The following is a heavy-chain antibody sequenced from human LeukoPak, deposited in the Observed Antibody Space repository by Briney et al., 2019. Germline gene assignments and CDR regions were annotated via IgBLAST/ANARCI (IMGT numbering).Heavy chain of an antibody. CDR2: IGSSSII. D-gene: IGHD6-19*01. CDR3: ARLAVGGHFDY. Sequence: PGGSLRLSCAASGFTFSTYSISWVRQAPGKGLEWISYIGSSSIISYADSVKGRFTISRDNSRNSLYLHMNSLRADDTAVYYCARLAVGGHFDYWGQGTLVTVSS. J-gene: IGHJ4*02. CDR1: GFTFSTYS. V-gene: IGHV3-48*04.